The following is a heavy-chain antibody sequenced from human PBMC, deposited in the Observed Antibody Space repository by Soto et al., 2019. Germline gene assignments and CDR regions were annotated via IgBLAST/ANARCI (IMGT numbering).Heavy chain of an antibody. J-gene: IGHJ5*01. CDR2: IYSSGRS. Sequence: PSETLSLTCAVSGASISNGYYSWSWIRQPPGRALEWIGYIYSSGRSDYNPSLKSRVTISIDRSKNQFSLRLTSVTAADAAVYYCARGREGPFFDFWGQGALVTVSS. V-gene: IGHV4-30-2*01. CDR1: GASISNGYYS. CDR3: ARGREGPFFDF.